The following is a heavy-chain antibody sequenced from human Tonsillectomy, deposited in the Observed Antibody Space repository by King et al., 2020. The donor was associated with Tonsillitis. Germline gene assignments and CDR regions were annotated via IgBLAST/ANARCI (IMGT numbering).Heavy chain of an antibody. CDR2: VSPSGSTT. Sequence: EVQLVESGGGLVQPGGSLRLSCTASGFIFSNYAMSWVRQAPGKGLEWVSAVSPSGSTTYYADSVKGRFTISRDNYKNTLYLQMNSLRAADTAVYYCAKGPPRSRIPYYSGDWGQGTLVTVSS. CDR3: AKGPPRSRIPYYSGD. D-gene: IGHD3-16*01. J-gene: IGHJ4*02. V-gene: IGHV3-23*04. CDR1: GFIFSNYA.